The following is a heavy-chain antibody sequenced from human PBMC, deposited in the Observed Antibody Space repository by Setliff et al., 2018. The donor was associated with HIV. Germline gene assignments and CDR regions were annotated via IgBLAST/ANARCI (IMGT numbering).Heavy chain of an antibody. CDR2: MTASGSNI. D-gene: IGHD1-26*01. CDR3: ARDDPAGGIDF. CDR1: GGSISSSN. V-gene: IGHV3-48*03. Sequence: LSLTCAVSGGSISSSNWWSWVRQPPGKGLEWVSYMTASGSNIYYADSVKGRFTISRDNAKNSLYLQMNSLRAEDTAIYYCARDDPAGGIDFWGQGTLVTVSS. J-gene: IGHJ4*02.